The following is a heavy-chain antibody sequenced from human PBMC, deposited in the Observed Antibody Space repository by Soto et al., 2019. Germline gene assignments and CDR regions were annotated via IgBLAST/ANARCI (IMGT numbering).Heavy chain of an antibody. Sequence: PSETLSLTCTVSGGSISSYYWSWIRQPPGKGLEWIGYIYYSGSTNYNPSLKSRVTISVDTSKNQFSLKLSSVTAADTAVYYCARVGEQLVLFNYYGIDVWGQRTTVTVS. CDR3: ARVGEQLVLFNYYGIDV. CDR1: GGSISSYY. V-gene: IGHV4-59*01. J-gene: IGHJ6*02. D-gene: IGHD6-13*01. CDR2: IYYSGST.